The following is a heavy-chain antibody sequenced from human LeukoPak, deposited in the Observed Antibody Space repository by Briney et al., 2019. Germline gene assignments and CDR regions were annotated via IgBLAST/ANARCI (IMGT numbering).Heavy chain of an antibody. J-gene: IGHJ4*02. CDR1: GGTFSSYA. CDR2: IIPILGIA. CDR3: ARQFYGSGSSLAPFDY. V-gene: IGHV1-69*04. D-gene: IGHD3-10*01. Sequence: ASVKVSCKASGGTFSSYAISWVRQAPGQGLEWMGRIIPILGIANYAQKFQGRVTITADESTSTAYMELSSLRSEDTAVYYCARQFYGSGSSLAPFDYWGQGTLVTVSS.